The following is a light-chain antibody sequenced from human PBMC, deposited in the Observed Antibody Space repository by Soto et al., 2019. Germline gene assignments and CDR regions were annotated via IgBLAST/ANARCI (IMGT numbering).Light chain of an antibody. CDR3: AAWDDSLNGDV. Sequence: QSVLTQPPSESGIPGQRVTISCSGSSSNIGSNTVNWYQQLPGSAPKLLIYSNNQRPSGVPDRFSGSKSGTSASLAISGLQSEDEADYYCAAWDDSLNGDVFGTGTKLTVL. V-gene: IGLV1-44*01. J-gene: IGLJ1*01. CDR1: SSNIGSNT. CDR2: SNN.